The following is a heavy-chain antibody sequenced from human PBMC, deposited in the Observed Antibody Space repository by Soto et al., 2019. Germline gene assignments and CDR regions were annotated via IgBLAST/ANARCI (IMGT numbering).Heavy chain of an antibody. V-gene: IGHV3-23*01. D-gene: IGHD4-4*01. CDR3: ATETTVCRFDY. CDR1: GFTFSSYA. CDR2: LSGSGGTT. Sequence: PGGSLRLSCEASGFTFSSYAMSWVRQAPGKGLEWVSGLSGSGGTTLYADSVKGRFTISRDNSKNTLYLQMNSLRAEDTAVYYCATETTVCRFDYWGQGTPVTSPQ. J-gene: IGHJ4*02.